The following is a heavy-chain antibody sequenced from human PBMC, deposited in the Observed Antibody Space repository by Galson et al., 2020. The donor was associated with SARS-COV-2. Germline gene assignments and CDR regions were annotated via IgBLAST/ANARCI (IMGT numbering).Heavy chain of an antibody. CDR1: GYSVSTTNY. J-gene: IGHJ2*01. CDR3: ARQGVKMIVLVTVPCWFVDL. Sequence: SETLSLTCAVSGYSVSTTNYWGWVRLATGKGREWIGRIYPNGRPYYTPSLERPVTISVDTSRNPFSLMLASVTAADTAFYYGARQGVKMIVLVTVPCWFVDLWGRGTLGTVSS. V-gene: IGHV4-38-2*01. CDR2: IYPNGRP. D-gene: IGHD2-21*02.